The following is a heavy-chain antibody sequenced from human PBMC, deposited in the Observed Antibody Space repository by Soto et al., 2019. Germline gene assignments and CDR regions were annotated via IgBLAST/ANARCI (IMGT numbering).Heavy chain of an antibody. V-gene: IGHV1-69*01. CDR2: IIPIFGTA. D-gene: IGHD6-13*01. J-gene: IGHJ5*02. CDR1: SYA. CDR3: AGGTGYSSSWPPGDWFDP. Sequence: SYAISWVRQAPGQGLEWMGGIIPIFGTANYAQKFQGRVTITADESTSTAYMELSSLRSEDTAVYYCAGGTGYSSSWPPGDWFDPWGPGTLVTV.